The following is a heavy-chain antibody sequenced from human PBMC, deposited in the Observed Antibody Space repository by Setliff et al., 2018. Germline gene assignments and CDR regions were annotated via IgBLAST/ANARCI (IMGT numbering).Heavy chain of an antibody. V-gene: IGHV4-39*07. D-gene: IGHD2-15*01. CDR1: GGSISSSSYY. CDR3: ARGRRGIVVVVAATPPSYYFDY. Sequence: SETLSLTCTVSGGSISSSSYYWGWIRQPPGKGLEWVGSINYSGSTYYNPSLKSRVTISVDTSKNQFSLKLSSVTAADTAVYYCARGRRGIVVVVAATPPSYYFDYWGQGTLVTVSS. CDR2: INYSGST. J-gene: IGHJ4*02.